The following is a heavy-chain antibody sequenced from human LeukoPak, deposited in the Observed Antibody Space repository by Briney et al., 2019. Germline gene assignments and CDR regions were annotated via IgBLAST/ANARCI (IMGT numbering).Heavy chain of an antibody. J-gene: IGHJ6*02. CDR2: IIGSGGTI. CDR3: ARDINDYGDYEAYYYGMDV. CDR1: GFTFSSYE. D-gene: IGHD4-17*01. V-gene: IGHV3-48*03. Sequence: GGSLRLSCAASGFTFSSYEMNWVRQAPGKGLEWVSYIIGSGGTIYYADSVKGRFTISRGNAKNSLYLQMNSLRAEDTAVYYCARDINDYGDYEAYYYGMDVWGQGTTVTASS.